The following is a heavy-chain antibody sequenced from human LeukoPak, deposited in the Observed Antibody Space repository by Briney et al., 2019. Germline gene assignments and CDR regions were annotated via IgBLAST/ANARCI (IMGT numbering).Heavy chain of an antibody. Sequence: GGSLRLSCAASGFTFSSYAMSWVRQAPVKGLEWVSAISGSGGSTYYADSVKGRFTISRDNSKNTLYLQMNSLRAEDTAVYYCAKGERYYGSGLDYWGQGTLVTVSS. V-gene: IGHV3-23*01. CDR3: AKGERYYGSGLDY. J-gene: IGHJ4*02. CDR1: GFTFSSYA. D-gene: IGHD3-10*01. CDR2: ISGSGGST.